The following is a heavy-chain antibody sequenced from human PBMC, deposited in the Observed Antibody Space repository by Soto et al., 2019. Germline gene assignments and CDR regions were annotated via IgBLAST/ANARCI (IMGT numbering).Heavy chain of an antibody. V-gene: IGHV4-59*08. Sequence: SETLSLTCTVSGGSISSYYWSWIRQPPGKGLEWIGYIYYSGSTNYNPSLKSRVTISVDTSKNQFSLKLSSVTAADTAVYYCARHVGYCSGGSCYSGYYYYYMDVWGKGTTVTVSS. CDR2: IYYSGST. CDR3: ARHVGYCSGGSCYSGYYYYYMDV. D-gene: IGHD2-15*01. J-gene: IGHJ6*03. CDR1: GGSISSYY.